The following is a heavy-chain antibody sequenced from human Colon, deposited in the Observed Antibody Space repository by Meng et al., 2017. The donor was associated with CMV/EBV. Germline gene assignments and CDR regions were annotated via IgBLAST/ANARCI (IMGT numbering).Heavy chain of an antibody. CDR1: GFTFSSAW. D-gene: IGHD3-10*01. CDR2: IKSKTSGETT. Sequence: GESLKISCAASGFTFSSAWISWFRQAPSKGLEWVGRIKSKTSGETTDFAAPVKGRFTISRDDSKSIAYLQMNSLKTEDTAVYYCAREDGSGNSNYYYGMDVWGQGTTVTVSS. CDR3: AREDGSGNSNYYYGMDV. J-gene: IGHJ6*02. V-gene: IGHV3-15*01.